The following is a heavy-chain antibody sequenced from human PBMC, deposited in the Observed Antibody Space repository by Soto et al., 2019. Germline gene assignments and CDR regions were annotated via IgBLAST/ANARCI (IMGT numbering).Heavy chain of an antibody. CDR1: GFSISTNTYY. Sequence: TSETLSLTCSVSGFSISTNTYYWGWLRQPPGKGLEYIGSISYSGTTYYNPSLKSRVTMSADTSKNQFSLNLSSVTATDTAIYFCARLRLGQPQDYWGQGTLVTVSS. J-gene: IGHJ4*02. D-gene: IGHD6-19*01. CDR2: ISYSGTT. CDR3: ARLRLGQPQDY. V-gene: IGHV4-39*01.